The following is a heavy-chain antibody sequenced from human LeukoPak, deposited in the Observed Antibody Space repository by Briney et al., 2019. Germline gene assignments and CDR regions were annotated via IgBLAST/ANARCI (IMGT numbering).Heavy chain of an antibody. CDR1: GGSISSSRYY. V-gene: IGHV4-39*01. Sequence: PSETLSLTCTVSGGSISSSRYYWGWFRQPPGKGLEWIVSIYYSGSTYYNPSLKSRVTISVDTSKNAFSLKLSSVTAADTAVYYCARRKNGGFGDLERYFDYWGQGTLVTVSS. CDR3: ARRKNGGFGDLERYFDY. J-gene: IGHJ4*02. D-gene: IGHD3-10*01. CDR2: IYYSGST.